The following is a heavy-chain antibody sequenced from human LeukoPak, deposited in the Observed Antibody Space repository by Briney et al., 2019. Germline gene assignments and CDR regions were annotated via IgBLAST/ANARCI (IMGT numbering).Heavy chain of an antibody. D-gene: IGHD6-19*01. J-gene: IGHJ5*02. CDR2: IVVGSGNT. CDR3: AARRGIAVNWFDP. V-gene: IGHV1-58*02. CDR1: GFTFTSSA. Sequence: GASVKVSCKASGFTFTSSAIQWVRQARGQRLEWIGWIVVGSGNTNYAQKFQERVTITRDMSTSTAYMELSSLRSEDTAVYYCAARRGIAVNWFDPWGQGTLVTVSS.